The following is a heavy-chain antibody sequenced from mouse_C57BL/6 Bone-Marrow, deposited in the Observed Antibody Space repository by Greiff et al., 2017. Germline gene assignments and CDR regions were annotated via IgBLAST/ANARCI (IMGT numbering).Heavy chain of an antibody. J-gene: IGHJ2*01. V-gene: IGHV1-52*01. D-gene: IGHD2-3*01. Sequence: VQLQQPGAELVRPGSSVKLSCKASGYTFTSYWMHWVKQRPIQGLEWIGNIDPSDSETHYNQKFKDKATLTVDKSSSTAYMQLSSLTSEDSAVYYCARRNRCGYYDYWGQGTTLTVSS. CDR2: IDPSDSET. CDR1: GYTFTSYW. CDR3: ARRNRCGYYDY.